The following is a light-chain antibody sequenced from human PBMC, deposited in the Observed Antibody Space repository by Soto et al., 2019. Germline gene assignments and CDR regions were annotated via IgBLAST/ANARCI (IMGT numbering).Light chain of an antibody. J-gene: IGKJ5*01. Sequence: EIVMTQSPATLSVSPGERATLSCRASQTVLSNLAWYQQKPGQAPRHLIYGASTRATGIPVRFSGSGSGTDFTLTISSLQSEDFAVYYCQQYNNWPITFGQGARLEIK. CDR2: GAS. CDR3: QQYNNWPIT. CDR1: QTVLSN. V-gene: IGKV3-15*01.